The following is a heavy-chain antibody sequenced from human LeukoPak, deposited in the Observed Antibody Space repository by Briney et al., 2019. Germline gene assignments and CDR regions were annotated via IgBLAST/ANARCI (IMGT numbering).Heavy chain of an antibody. Sequence: SETLSLTCTVSGGSISSSSYYWGWIRQPPGKGLEWIGSIYYSGSTYHNPSLKSRVTISVDTSKNQFSLKLSSVTAADTAVYYCARHVFARGSGSYYTFDYWGQGTLVTVSS. CDR3: ARHVFARGSGSYYTFDY. D-gene: IGHD3-10*01. J-gene: IGHJ4*02. V-gene: IGHV4-39*01. CDR1: GGSISSSSYY. CDR2: IYYSGST.